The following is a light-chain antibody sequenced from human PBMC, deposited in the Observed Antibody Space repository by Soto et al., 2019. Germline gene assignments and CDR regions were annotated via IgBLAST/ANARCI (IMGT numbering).Light chain of an antibody. CDR3: QQLNSYPRLT. Sequence: DIQLPQSPSFLSASVGDRVTITCRASQGISSYLAWYQQKPGKAPKLLIYAASTLRSGVPSRFSGSGSGTEFTLTISSLQPEDFATYYCQQLNSYPRLTFGGGTKVEMK. CDR1: QGISSY. CDR2: AAS. V-gene: IGKV1-9*01. J-gene: IGKJ4*01.